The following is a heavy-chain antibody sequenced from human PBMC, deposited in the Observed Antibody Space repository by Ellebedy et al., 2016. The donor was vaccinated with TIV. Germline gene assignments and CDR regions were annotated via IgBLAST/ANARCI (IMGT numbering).Heavy chain of an antibody. J-gene: IGHJ4*02. Sequence: ASVKVSCXASGYTFTSYAMHWVRQAPGQRLEWMGWINAGNGNTKYSQKFQGRVTITRDTSASTAYMELSSLRSDDTAVYYCARGDQRGEWELLEFDYWGQGTLITVSS. V-gene: IGHV1-3*01. D-gene: IGHD1-26*01. CDR2: INAGNGNT. CDR1: GYTFTSYA. CDR3: ARGDQRGEWELLEFDY.